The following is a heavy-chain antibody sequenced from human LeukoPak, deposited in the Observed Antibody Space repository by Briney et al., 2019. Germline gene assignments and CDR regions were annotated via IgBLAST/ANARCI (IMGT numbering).Heavy chain of an antibody. Sequence: SATLSLTCTVAGGYIITSGHYWGWIRQPPGKGLEWIGSIYYTGVTSTNPFFRSRMSMSVDTSKNQFSLNLTSVTAADAAVYYCARERSSSGGHSWFDPWGQGTLVTVSS. CDR1: GGYIITSGHY. CDR3: ARERSSSGGHSWFDP. V-gene: IGHV4-39*07. J-gene: IGHJ5*02. D-gene: IGHD4-23*01. CDR2: IYYTGVT.